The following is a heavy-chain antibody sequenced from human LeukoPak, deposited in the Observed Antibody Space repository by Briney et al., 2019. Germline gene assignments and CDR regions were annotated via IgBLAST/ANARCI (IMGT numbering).Heavy chain of an antibody. D-gene: IGHD6-6*01. CDR1: GYSSINYW. Sequence: GESLKISXKGSGYSSINYWIGWVRQRPGKGLEWMGIIYPGDSDTRYSPSFQGQVTISADKSISTAYLQWSSLKASDTAIYYCATQDSSSFDYWGQGTLVTVSS. CDR2: IYPGDSDT. CDR3: ATQDSSSFDY. V-gene: IGHV5-51*01. J-gene: IGHJ4*02.